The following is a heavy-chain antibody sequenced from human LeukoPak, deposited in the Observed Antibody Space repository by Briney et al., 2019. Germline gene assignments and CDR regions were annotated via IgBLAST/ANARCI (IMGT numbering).Heavy chain of an antibody. CDR3: AKDRPLGWVVVPAAIDAFDI. Sequence: PGGSPRLSCAASGFTFSSYGMHWVRQAPGKGLEWVAFIRYGGSNKYYADSVKGRFTISRDNSKNTLYLQMNSLRAEDTAVYYCAKDRPLGWVVVPAAIDAFDIWGQGTMVTVSS. CDR1: GFTFSSYG. V-gene: IGHV3-30*02. J-gene: IGHJ3*02. D-gene: IGHD2-2*01. CDR2: IRYGGSNK.